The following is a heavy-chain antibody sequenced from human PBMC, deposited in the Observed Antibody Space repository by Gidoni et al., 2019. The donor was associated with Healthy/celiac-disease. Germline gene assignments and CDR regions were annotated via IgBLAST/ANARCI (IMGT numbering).Heavy chain of an antibody. CDR3: ARSAEGFFGAFDI. CDR1: GFSLSTSGMR. V-gene: IGHV2-70*04. D-gene: IGHD3-10*01. J-gene: IGHJ3*02. Sequence: QVTLTESGPALVKPTQPLTLTCTFSGFSLSTSGMRVSWIRQPPGKALGWLARIDWDDDKFYSTSLKTRLTISKDTSKNQVVLTMTNMDPVDTATYYCARSAEGFFGAFDIWGQGTMVTVSS. CDR2: IDWDDDK.